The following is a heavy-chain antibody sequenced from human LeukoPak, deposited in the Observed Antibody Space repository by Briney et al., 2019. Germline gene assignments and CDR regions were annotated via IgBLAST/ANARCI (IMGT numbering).Heavy chain of an antibody. Sequence: GGSLRLSCAASGFTFSSYSMNWVRQAPGKGLEWVSSISSSSSYIYYADSVKGRFTISRDNAKNSLYLQMNSLRAEDTAVYYCAKDNEYSSSWWSRGGYNWFDPWGQGTLVTVSS. D-gene: IGHD6-13*01. CDR2: ISSSSSYI. CDR3: AKDNEYSSSWWSRGGYNWFDP. V-gene: IGHV3-21*01. J-gene: IGHJ5*02. CDR1: GFTFSSYS.